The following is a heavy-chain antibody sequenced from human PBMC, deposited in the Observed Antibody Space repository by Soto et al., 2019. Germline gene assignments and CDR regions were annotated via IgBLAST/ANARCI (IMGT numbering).Heavy chain of an antibody. CDR1: GFTFSGSA. Sequence: GGSLRLSCAASGFTFSGSAMHWVRQTSGKGLEWVGRIRSKANGYATAYAASVKGRFTISRDDSKNTAYLQMNSLKTEDTAVYYCAAAADYYFDYWGQGTLVTVSS. V-gene: IGHV3-73*01. J-gene: IGHJ4*02. D-gene: IGHD6-13*01. CDR2: IRSKANGYAT. CDR3: AAAADYYFDY.